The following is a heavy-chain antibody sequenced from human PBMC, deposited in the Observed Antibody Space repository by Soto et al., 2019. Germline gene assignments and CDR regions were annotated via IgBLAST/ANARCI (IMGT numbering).Heavy chain of an antibody. Sequence: EVQLLESGGGFVQPGGTLTRSCAATGFTFSNYAMSWVRQAPGKGLEWVSAITAYGDTTHYADSVKGRFTISRDSPKNTLSLQMDSLRAEDTAVYYCANDPLWYDSDSYPPPGFDPWGQGTLVTVSS. D-gene: IGHD6-19*01. CDR3: ANDPLWYDSDSYPPPGFDP. J-gene: IGHJ5*02. V-gene: IGHV3-23*01. CDR1: GFTFSNYA. CDR2: ITAYGDTT.